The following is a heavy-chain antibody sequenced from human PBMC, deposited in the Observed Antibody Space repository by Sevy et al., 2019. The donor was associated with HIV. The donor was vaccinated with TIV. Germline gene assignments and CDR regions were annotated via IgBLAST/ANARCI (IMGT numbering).Heavy chain of an antibody. CDR3: VGPKLTYTNGRHYLDY. CDR1: GSSISSSGYY. D-gene: IGHD2-2*02. V-gene: IGHV4-39*01. J-gene: IGHJ4*02. Sequence: SETLSLTCTVSGSSISSSGYYWGWIRQPPGKGLEWIASIIYSGITFYHPSLKSRVTISAETSNNQFSLRLSPVTAADSSIYFCVGPKLTYTNGRHYLDYWGQGTVVTVSS. CDR2: IIYSGIT.